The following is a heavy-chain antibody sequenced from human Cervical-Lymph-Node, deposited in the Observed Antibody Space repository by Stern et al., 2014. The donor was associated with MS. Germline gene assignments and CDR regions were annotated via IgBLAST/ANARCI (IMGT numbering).Heavy chain of an antibody. CDR3: ARGLLGSENAFDI. CDR1: GYTFTSYG. Sequence: VQLVESGAEVKKPGASVKVSCKASGYTFTSYGISWVRQAPGQGLEWMGGISSSNGNTTYAQKLQVRVTMTTDTSTSTAYMELRSLRSDDTAVYYCARGLLGSENAFDIWGQGTMVTVSS. D-gene: IGHD2-15*01. V-gene: IGHV1-18*01. CDR2: ISSSNGNT. J-gene: IGHJ3*02.